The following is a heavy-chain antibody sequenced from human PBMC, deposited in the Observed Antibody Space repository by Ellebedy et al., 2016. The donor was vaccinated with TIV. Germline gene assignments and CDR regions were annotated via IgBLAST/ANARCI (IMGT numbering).Heavy chain of an antibody. CDR2: LSASGGST. CDR1: GFTFNSYA. CDR3: AKRVTMVREVITYYHYAMDV. D-gene: IGHD3-10*01. V-gene: IGHV3-23*01. Sequence: PGGSLRLSCVASGFTFNSYAMSWVRQAPGKGLEWVSSLSASGGSTYYADSVKGRFTISRDNSKNTLYLQMNSLRAEETAVYYCAKRVTMVREVITYYHYAMDVWGQGTTVTVSS. J-gene: IGHJ6*02.